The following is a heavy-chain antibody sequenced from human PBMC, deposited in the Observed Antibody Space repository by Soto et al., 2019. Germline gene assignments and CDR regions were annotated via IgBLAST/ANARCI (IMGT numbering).Heavy chain of an antibody. J-gene: IGHJ6*02. CDR1: GGTFSTYA. Sequence: QVQLVQSGAEVKKPGSSVKVSCKASGGTFSTYAISWVRQAPGQGLEWMGGIIPIFGTVDYAQKFQGRVTITADEPTTTAYMELSSLRSEDTAVYYCAGDRPRANYGGNYYYHMDVWGQGTKVTVSS. CDR3: AGDRPRANYGGNYYYHMDV. D-gene: IGHD4-17*01. V-gene: IGHV1-69*12. CDR2: IIPIFGTV.